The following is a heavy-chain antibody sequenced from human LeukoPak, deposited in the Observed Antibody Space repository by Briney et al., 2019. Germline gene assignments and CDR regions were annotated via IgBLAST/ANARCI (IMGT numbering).Heavy chain of an antibody. Sequence: ASVKVSCKASGYTFTGYYMHWVRQAPGQGLEWMGWINPNSGGTNYAQKFQGRVTMTRDTTISTAYMELSRLRSDDTAVYYCARDGDYGDYGMDVWGQGTTVTVSS. J-gene: IGHJ6*02. CDR2: INPNSGGT. CDR1: GYTFTGYY. CDR3: ARDGDYGDYGMDV. D-gene: IGHD4-17*01. V-gene: IGHV1-2*02.